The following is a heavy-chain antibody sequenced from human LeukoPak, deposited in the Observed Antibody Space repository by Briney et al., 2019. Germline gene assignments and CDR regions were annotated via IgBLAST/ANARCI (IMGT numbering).Heavy chain of an antibody. Sequence: PSETLSLTCAVYGGSFSGYYWSWIRQPPGKGLEWIGEINHSGSTNYNPSLKSRVTISVDTSKNQFSLKLSSVTAADTAVYYCARVESSSWVELIWGQGTMVTVSS. D-gene: IGHD6-13*01. J-gene: IGHJ3*02. CDR1: GGSFSGYY. CDR3: ARVESSSWVELI. CDR2: INHSGST. V-gene: IGHV4-34*01.